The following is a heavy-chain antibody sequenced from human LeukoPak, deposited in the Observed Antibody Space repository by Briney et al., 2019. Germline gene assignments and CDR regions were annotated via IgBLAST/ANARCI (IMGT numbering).Heavy chain of an antibody. V-gene: IGHV3-30-3*01. CDR2: ISYDGSNK. D-gene: IGHD3-3*01. J-gene: IGHJ4*02. CDR3: ARVLRFLEWLXXXVDY. CDR1: GFTFSSYA. Sequence: GGSLRLSCAASGFTFSSYAMHWVRQAPGKGLEWVAVISYDGSNKYYADSVKGRFTISRDNSKNTLYLQMNSLRAEDTAVYYCARVLRFLEWLXXXVDYWGQGTLVTVSS.